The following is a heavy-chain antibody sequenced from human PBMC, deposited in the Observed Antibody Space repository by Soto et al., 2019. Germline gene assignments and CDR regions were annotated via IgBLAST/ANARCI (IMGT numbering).Heavy chain of an antibody. CDR1: GGSISGGGYY. V-gene: IGHV4-30-4*01. CDR3: AREIIPLTTDWYFDL. CDR2: TYDSGST. D-gene: IGHD4-17*01. Sequence: QVQLQESGPGLVKPSETLSLTCTVSGGSISGGGYYWSWIRQPPGKGLEWIGYTYDSGSTYYNQSLKRRISIAIDTSKNQVALRLTSVTAADTAVYYCAREIIPLTTDWYFDLWGRGTRVTVSS. J-gene: IGHJ2*01.